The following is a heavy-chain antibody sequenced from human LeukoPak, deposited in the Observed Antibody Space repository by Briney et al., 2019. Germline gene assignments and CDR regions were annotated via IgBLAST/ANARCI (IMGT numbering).Heavy chain of an antibody. V-gene: IGHV3-30*07. CDR2: ISYDGSHT. J-gene: IGHJ6*03. D-gene: IGHD6-13*01. CDR3: AREEQELVRDYYMDV. Sequence: PGGSLRLSCAASGFIFSNFAMHWVRQAAGKGLECVALISYDGSHTYYANSMKGRFTISRDNSRDVLYLQRNSLSGDESAVYYCAREEQELVRDYYMDVWGKGTTVTVSS. CDR1: GFIFSNFA.